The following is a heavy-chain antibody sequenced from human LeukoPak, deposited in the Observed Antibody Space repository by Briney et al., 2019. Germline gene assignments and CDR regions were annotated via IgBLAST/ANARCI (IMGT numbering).Heavy chain of an antibody. V-gene: IGHV4-39*01. D-gene: IGHD2-15*01. J-gene: IGHJ6*03. Sequence: SETLSLTCTVSGGSISSSSYYWGWIRQPPGKGLEWIANIHYSGSTSYNPSLKSRVTISVDTSKNQFSLKLSSVAAADTALYYCARTYSYYHYMDVWGKGTTVTVSS. CDR2: IHYSGST. CDR1: GGSISSSSYY. CDR3: ARTYSYYHYMDV.